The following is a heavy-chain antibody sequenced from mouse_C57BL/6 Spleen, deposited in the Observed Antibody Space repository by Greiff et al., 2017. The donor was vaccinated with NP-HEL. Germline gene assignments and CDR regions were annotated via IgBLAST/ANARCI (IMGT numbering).Heavy chain of an antibody. CDR3: ARDRGWLLREYFDV. CDR2: ISDGGSYT. CDR1: GFTFSSYA. D-gene: IGHD2-3*01. J-gene: IGHJ1*03. Sequence: EVKLVESGGGLVKPGGSLKLSCAASGFTFSSYAMSWVRQTPEKRLEWVATISDGGSYTYYPDNVKGRFTISRDNAKNNLYLQMSHLKSEDTAMYYCARDRGWLLREYFDVWGTGTTVTVSS. V-gene: IGHV5-4*01.